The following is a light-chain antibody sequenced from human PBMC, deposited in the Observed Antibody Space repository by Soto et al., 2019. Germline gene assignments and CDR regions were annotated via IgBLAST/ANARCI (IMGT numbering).Light chain of an antibody. Sequence: QSALTQPPPASGSPGQSVTISCTGTGRDVGNYNYVSWYQQHPGKAPKLVIYEVNKRPSGVPDRFSGSKSGNTASLTVSGLQAEDEADYYCASYAGSKGVLFGGGTKLTVL. CDR2: EVN. J-gene: IGLJ3*02. CDR3: ASYAGSKGVL. CDR1: GRDVGNYNY. V-gene: IGLV2-8*01.